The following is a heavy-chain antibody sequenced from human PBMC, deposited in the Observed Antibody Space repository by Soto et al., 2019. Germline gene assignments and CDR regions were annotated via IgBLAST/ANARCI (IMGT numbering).Heavy chain of an antibody. D-gene: IGHD3-22*01. CDR2: ISYDGSNK. V-gene: IGHV3-30*18. CDR1: GFTFSSYG. J-gene: IGHJ4*02. Sequence: GGSLRLSCAASGFTFSSYGMHWVRQAPGKGLEWVAVISYDGSNKYYADSVKGRFTISRDNSKNTLYLQMNSLRAEDTAVYYCAKAPRWLLLDYFDYWGQGTLVTVSS. CDR3: AKAPRWLLLDYFDY.